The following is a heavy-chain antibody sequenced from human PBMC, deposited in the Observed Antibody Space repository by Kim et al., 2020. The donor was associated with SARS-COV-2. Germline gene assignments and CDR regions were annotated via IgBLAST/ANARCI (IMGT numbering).Heavy chain of an antibody. D-gene: IGHD3-10*01. Sequence: GGSLRLSCAASGFTFSSYGMHWVRQAPGKGLEWVAVISYDGSNKYYADSVKGRFTISRDNSKNTLYLQMNSLRAEDTAVYYCARDNGWGFGELLPWGQGTLVIASS. CDR3: ARDNGWGFGELLP. J-gene: IGHJ5*02. V-gene: IGHV3-33*05. CDR2: ISYDGSNK. CDR1: GFTFSSYG.